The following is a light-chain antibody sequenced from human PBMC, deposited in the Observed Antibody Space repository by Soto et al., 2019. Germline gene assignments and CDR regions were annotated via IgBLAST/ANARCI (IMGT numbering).Light chain of an antibody. J-gene: IGLJ1*01. V-gene: IGLV2-14*01. CDR1: SGDIGSYNR. CDR2: EVT. CDR3: SSYTNINTRACV. Sequence: QSVLRHPASVCWSPGHSITISCTGTSGDIGSYNRVSWYQQHPGKAPKLIIYEVTDRPSGVSNRFSGSKSGNTASLTISGLQAEDEAEYYCSSYTNINTRACVFGTGTKVTVL.